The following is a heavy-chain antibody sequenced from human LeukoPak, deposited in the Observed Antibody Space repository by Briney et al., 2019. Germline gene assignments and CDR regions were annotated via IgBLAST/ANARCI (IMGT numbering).Heavy chain of an antibody. CDR1: GFTFSTYA. CDR3: AKEGYSYGLDYYFDY. Sequence: PGGSLRLSCAASGFTFSTYAMNWVRQAPGKGLEGVSSISSSGSYIYYADSVKGRFTISRDNSKNTLYLLMNSLRAEDSAVYYCAKEGYSYGLDYYFDYWGQGTLVTVSS. CDR2: ISSSGSYI. D-gene: IGHD5-18*01. J-gene: IGHJ4*02. V-gene: IGHV3-21*01.